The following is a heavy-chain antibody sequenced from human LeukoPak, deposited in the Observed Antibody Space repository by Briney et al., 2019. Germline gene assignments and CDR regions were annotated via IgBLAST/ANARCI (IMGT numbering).Heavy chain of an antibody. J-gene: IGHJ6*03. CDR2: IYSDNT. CDR1: GFTVSSNS. D-gene: IGHD2-2*01. Sequence: GGSLRLSCTVSGFTVSSNSMSWVRQAPGKGLEWVSFIYSDNTHYSDSVKGRFTISRDNAKNTLYLQMNSLRAEDTAVYYCARGGWDCSSTSCYFYYYYYMDVWGKGTTVTISS. CDR3: ARGGWDCSSTSCYFYYYYYMDV. V-gene: IGHV3-53*01.